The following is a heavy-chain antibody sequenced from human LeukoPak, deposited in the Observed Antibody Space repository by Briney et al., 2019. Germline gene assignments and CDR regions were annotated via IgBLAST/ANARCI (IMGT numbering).Heavy chain of an antibody. CDR3: ARDGYSFGHDFDY. D-gene: IGHD5-18*01. CDR1: GFTFSSYW. V-gene: IGHV3-74*01. Sequence: GGTLRLSCAASGFTFSSYWMHWVRHTPGKGLVWVSRIKSDGSSTSYADSVKGRFTISRDNAKNTLYLQMNSLRAEDTAVYYCARDGYSFGHDFDYWGQGTLVTVSS. J-gene: IGHJ4*02. CDR2: IKSDGSST.